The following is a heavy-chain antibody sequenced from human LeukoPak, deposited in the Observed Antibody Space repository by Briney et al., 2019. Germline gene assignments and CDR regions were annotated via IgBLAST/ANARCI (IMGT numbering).Heavy chain of an antibody. CDR1: GFTFNNAW. V-gene: IGHV3-15*01. D-gene: IGHD2-21*01. CDR2: IKSKNVGGTT. CDR3: ITPLPYSAQ. Sequence: GGSLRLSCAASGFTFNNAWMNWVRQAPGKGLEWVGRIKSKNVGGTTDYAAPVKGRFTISRDDSKNTVYLQMNSLKIEDTAVYYCITPLPYSAQGGQGTLVTVSS. J-gene: IGHJ4*02.